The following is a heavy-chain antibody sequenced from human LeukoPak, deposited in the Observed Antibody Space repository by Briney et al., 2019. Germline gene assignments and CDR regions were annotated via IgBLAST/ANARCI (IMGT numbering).Heavy chain of an antibody. CDR2: IYTSGST. D-gene: IGHD3-3*01. CDR3: ARDAKANYDFWSGYGSYNWFDP. CDR1: GGSISSYY. V-gene: IGHV4-4*07. Sequence: SETLSLTCTVSGGSISSYYWGWIRQPAGKGLEWIGRIYTSGSTNYNPSLKSRVTMSVDTSKNQFSLKLSSVTAADTAVYYCARDAKANYDFWSGYGSYNWFDPRGQGTLVTVSS. J-gene: IGHJ5*02.